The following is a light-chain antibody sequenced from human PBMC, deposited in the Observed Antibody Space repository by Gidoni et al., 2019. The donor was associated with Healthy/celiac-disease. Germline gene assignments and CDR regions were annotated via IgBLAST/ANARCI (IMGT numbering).Light chain of an antibody. CDR1: KLGAKY. Sequence: SYELTQPPSVSVSPGPTASITCSGDKLGAKYACWYQQKPGQSPVLVIYQDSKRPSGIPERFSGSNSGNTATLTISGTQAMDEADYYCQAWDSSPFVVFGGGTKLTVL. J-gene: IGLJ2*01. CDR2: QDS. V-gene: IGLV3-1*01. CDR3: QAWDSSPFVV.